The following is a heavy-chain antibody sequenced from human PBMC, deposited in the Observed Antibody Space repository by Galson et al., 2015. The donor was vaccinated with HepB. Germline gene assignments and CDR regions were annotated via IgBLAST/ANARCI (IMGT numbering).Heavy chain of an antibody. CDR1: GFPFSNYA. CDR3: VNRRVDIRGV. J-gene: IGHJ4*02. CDR2: ITGSSDTT. Sequence: SLRLSCAASGFPFSNYAMSWVRQAPGKGLEWVSTITGSSDTTNYADSVKGRFTISRDNSENTLYLQMNSLRAEDTAIYYCVNRRVDIRGVWDQGTLVTVSS. D-gene: IGHD3-10*01. V-gene: IGHV3-23*01.